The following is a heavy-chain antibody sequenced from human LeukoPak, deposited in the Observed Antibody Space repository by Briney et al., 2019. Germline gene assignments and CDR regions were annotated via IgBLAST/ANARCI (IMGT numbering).Heavy chain of an antibody. CDR2: ISSSSSTI. V-gene: IGHV3-48*01. Sequence: GGXLRLSCAASGFTFSSYSMNWVRQAPGKGLEWVSYISSSSSTIYYADSVKGRFTISRDNAKNSLYLQMNSLRAEDTAVYYCARVLFDTYDSSGYYYNYWGQGTLVTVSS. J-gene: IGHJ4*02. CDR3: ARVLFDTYDSSGYYYNY. CDR1: GFTFSSYS. D-gene: IGHD3-22*01.